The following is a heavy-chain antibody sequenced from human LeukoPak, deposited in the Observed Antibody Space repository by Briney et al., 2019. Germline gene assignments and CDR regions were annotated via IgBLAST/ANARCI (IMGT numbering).Heavy chain of an antibody. Sequence: GSLRLSCAASGFTFSSYWMSWVRQPPGKGLEWIGSIYYSGSTYYNPSLKSRVTISVDTSKNQFSLKLSSVTAADTAVYYCASIAVDPYYFDYWGQGTLVTVSS. CDR3: ASIAVDPYYFDY. CDR2: IYYSGST. CDR1: GFTFSSYW. J-gene: IGHJ4*02. D-gene: IGHD6-19*01. V-gene: IGHV4-39*01.